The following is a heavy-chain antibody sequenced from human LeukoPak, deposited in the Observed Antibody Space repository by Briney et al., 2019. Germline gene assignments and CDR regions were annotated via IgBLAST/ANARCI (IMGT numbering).Heavy chain of an antibody. V-gene: IGHV2-70*04. Sequence: SGPALVKPTQTLTLACTFSGFSLGTSGMRVSWIRQPPGKALEWLARIDWDDDKFYSTSLKTRLTISKDTSKNQVVLTMTNMDPVDPATYYCARTTSYCGVDCYVDWGQGTLVTVSS. J-gene: IGHJ4*02. CDR3: ARTTSYCGVDCYVD. D-gene: IGHD2-21*02. CDR1: GFSLGTSGMR. CDR2: IDWDDDK.